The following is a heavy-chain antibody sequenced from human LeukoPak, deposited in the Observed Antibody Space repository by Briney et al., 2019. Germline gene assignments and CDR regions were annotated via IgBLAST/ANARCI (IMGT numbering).Heavy chain of an antibody. CDR2: MNPNSGNT. J-gene: IGHJ3*02. CDR1: GYTFTSYD. D-gene: IGHD2-21*01. Sequence: GASVKVSCKASGYTFTSYDINWVRQATGQGLEWMGWMNPNSGNTGYAQKFQGRVTITRNTSISTAYMELSSLRSEDTAVYYCARTYCGGDCHTAWDAFDIWGQGTMVTVSS. CDR3: ARTYCGGDCHTAWDAFDI. V-gene: IGHV1-8*03.